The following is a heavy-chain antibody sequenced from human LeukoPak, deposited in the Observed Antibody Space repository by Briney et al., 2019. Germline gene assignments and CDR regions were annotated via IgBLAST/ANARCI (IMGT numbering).Heavy chain of an antibody. CDR3: ARPRAYDTRDFDY. J-gene: IGHJ4*02. D-gene: IGHD3-22*01. CDR2: IISSSATM. V-gene: IGHV3-48*02. Sequence: PGGSLRLSCEASGFTFSSYSMNWVRQAPGKGLEWVSSIISSSATMYYADAVKGRFTISRDNAKNSLYQQMNSLRDEDTAVYYCARPRAYDTRDFDYWGQGTLVTVSS. CDR1: GFTFSSYS.